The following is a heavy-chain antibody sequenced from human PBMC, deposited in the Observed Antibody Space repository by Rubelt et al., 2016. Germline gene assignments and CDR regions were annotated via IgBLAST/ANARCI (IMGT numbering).Heavy chain of an antibody. CDR3: ASSGGPTPSSSGFYYYYYGMDV. CDR2: IIPILGIA. J-gene: IGHJ6*02. Sequence: MGRIIPILGIANYAQKFQGRVTITADKSTSTAYMELSSLRSEDTAVYYCASSGGPTPSSSGFYYYYYGMDVWGQGTTVTVSS. V-gene: IGHV1-69*02. D-gene: IGHD6-6*01.